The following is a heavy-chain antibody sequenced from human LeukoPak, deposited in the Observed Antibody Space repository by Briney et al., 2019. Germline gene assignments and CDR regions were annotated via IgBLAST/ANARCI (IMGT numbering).Heavy chain of an antibody. Sequence: PGGSQRLSCAASGFTFSSYAMSWVRQAPGKGLEWVSSISGSGGSTYYSDSVKGRFTISRDNSKNTLYLQLNSLRAEDTAVYYCAKDRSSGWYDAFDIWGQGTMVIISS. CDR3: AKDRSSGWYDAFDI. V-gene: IGHV3-23*01. D-gene: IGHD6-19*01. CDR2: ISGSGGST. CDR1: GFTFSSYA. J-gene: IGHJ3*02.